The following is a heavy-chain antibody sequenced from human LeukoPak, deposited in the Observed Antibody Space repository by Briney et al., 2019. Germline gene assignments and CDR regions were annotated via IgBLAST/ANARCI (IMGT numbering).Heavy chain of an antibody. Sequence: PGGSLRLSCAASGFTFSSYWMSWVRQAPGKGLEWVANIKQDGSEKYYVDSVKGRFTISRDNAKNSLYLQMNSLRAEDTAVYYCARGSLAGDGAFDIWGQGTMVTVSS. D-gene: IGHD2-21*02. CDR1: GFTFSSYW. CDR3: ARGSLAGDGAFDI. V-gene: IGHV3-7*01. CDR2: IKQDGSEK. J-gene: IGHJ3*02.